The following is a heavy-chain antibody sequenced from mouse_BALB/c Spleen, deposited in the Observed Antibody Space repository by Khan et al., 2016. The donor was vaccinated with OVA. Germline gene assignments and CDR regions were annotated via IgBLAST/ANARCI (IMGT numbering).Heavy chain of an antibody. J-gene: IGHJ2*01. V-gene: IGHV3-2*02. CDR3: ARSVTITTVVATDFDC. CDR2: ISYSGRT. Sequence: EVKLEESGPGLVKPSQSLSLTCTVTGYSITSDYAWNWIRQFPGNKLEWMGYISYSGRTSYNPSLKSRISITRDTSKNQFFLQLKSVTTEDTATYYCARSVTITTVVATDFDCWGQGTTLTVSS. CDR1: GYSITSDYA. D-gene: IGHD1-1*01.